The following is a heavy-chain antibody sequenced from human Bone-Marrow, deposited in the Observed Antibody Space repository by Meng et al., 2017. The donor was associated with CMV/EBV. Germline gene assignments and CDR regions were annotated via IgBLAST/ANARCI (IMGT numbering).Heavy chain of an antibody. J-gene: IGHJ5*02. D-gene: IGHD4-17*01. CDR3: ARDRANDYGDINWFDP. CDR2: ISSSGSTI. CDR1: GFTFSSYE. V-gene: IGHV3-48*03. Sequence: GGSLRLSCAASGFTFSSYEMNWVRQAPGKGLEWVSYISSSGSTIYYADSVKGRFTIFRDNAKNSLYLQMNSLRAEDTAVYYCARDRANDYGDINWFDPWSQGTLVTVSS.